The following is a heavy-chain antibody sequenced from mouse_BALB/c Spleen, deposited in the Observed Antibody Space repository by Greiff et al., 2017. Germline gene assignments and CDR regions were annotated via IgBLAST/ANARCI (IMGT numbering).Heavy chain of an antibody. Sequence: VLLVESGPGLVAPSQSLSITCTVSGFSLSRYSVHWVRQPPGKGLEWLGMIWGGGSTAYNSALKSRLSIGKDNSESQVFLEMNSLQTDDTAMYYCARNAFSASEKAMDYWGQGTSVTVSA. CDR1: GFSLSRYS. CDR3: ARNAFSASEKAMDY. CDR2: IWGGGST. D-gene: IGHD3-1*01. V-gene: IGHV2-6-4*01. J-gene: IGHJ4*01.